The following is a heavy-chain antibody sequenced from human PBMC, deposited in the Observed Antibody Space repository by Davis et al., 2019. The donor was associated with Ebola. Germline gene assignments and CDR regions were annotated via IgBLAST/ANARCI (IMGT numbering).Heavy chain of an antibody. V-gene: IGHV5-51*01. CDR2: IYPGDSDT. Sequence: PGRSLRLSCKASGYIFPNYWIGWVRQMPGKGLEWMGIIYPGDSDTRYSPSFQGQVTISADKSINTAYLQWSSLKTSDTAIYYCARPLYPTSSTRYCDFSLWGRGTLVTVSS. CDR3: ARPLYPTSSTRYCDFSL. CDR1: GYIFPNYW. J-gene: IGHJ2*01. D-gene: IGHD2-2*01.